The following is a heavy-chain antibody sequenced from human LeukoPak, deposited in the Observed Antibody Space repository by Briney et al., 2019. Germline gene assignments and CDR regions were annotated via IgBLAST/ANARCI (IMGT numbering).Heavy chain of an antibody. Sequence: PSETLSLTCVVYGGSFSGYYWSWIRQPPGKGLEWIGYIYYSGSIKYNPSLKSRVTMSVDTSKNQFSLKLSSVTAADTAVYYCARGSWIQSSPAIYYFDYWGQGTLVTVSS. CDR3: ARGSWIQSSPAIYYFDY. J-gene: IGHJ4*02. V-gene: IGHV4-59*01. D-gene: IGHD5-18*01. CDR2: IYYSGSI. CDR1: GGSFSGYY.